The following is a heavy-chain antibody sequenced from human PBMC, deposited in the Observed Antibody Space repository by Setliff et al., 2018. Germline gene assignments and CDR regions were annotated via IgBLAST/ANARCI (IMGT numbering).Heavy chain of an antibody. CDR1: GFTFSRYW. V-gene: IGHV3-74*01. Sequence: SCADSGFTFSRYWMHWVRQAPGKGLVWVSRLNEDGSSTSYADSVKGRFTISRDDAKNTVYLQMNSLRAEDTAVYYCAKDFRDLGYSDYWGQGTLVTVSS. J-gene: IGHJ4*02. CDR2: LNEDGSST. CDR3: AKDFRDLGYSDY.